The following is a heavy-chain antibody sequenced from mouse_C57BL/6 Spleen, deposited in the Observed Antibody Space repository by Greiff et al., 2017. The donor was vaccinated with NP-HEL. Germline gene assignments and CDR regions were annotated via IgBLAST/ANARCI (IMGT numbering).Heavy chain of an antibody. CDR2: IDPENGDT. CDR1: GFNIKDDY. CDR3: TTLTTGGAMDY. D-gene: IGHD1-1*01. V-gene: IGHV14-4*01. Sequence: EVQLQESGAELVRPGASVKLSCTASGFNIKDDYMHWVKQRPEQGLEWIGWIDPENGDTEYASKFQGKATITADTSSNTAYLQLSSLTSEDTAVYYCTTLTTGGAMDYWGQGTLVTVSA. J-gene: IGHJ3*01.